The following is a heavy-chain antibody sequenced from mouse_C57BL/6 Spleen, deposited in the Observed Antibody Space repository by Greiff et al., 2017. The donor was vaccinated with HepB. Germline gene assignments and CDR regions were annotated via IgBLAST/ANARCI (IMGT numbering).Heavy chain of an antibody. J-gene: IGHJ2*01. CDR2: ISSGGSYT. CDR1: GFTFSSYG. CDR3: ARQEVVASFDY. D-gene: IGHD1-1*01. Sequence: DVKLVESGGDLVKPGGSLKLSCAASGFTFSSYGMSWVRQTPDKRLEWVATISSGGSYTYYPDSVKGRFTISRDNAKNTLYLQMSSLKSEDTAMYYCARQEVVASFDYWGQGTTLTVSS. V-gene: IGHV5-6*02.